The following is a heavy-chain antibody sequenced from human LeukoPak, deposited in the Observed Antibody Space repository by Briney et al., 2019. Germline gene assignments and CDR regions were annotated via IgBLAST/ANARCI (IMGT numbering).Heavy chain of an antibody. CDR2: INPDGSGK. CDR1: GFTFSSYW. V-gene: IGHV3-7*01. CDR3: ARHENWNFLY. D-gene: IGHD1-7*01. Sequence: PGGSLRLSCAASGFTFSSYWMTWVRQAPGKGLEWVANINPDGSGKDYVDSVKGRFTISRENAKSSLYLQINSLRAEDTAVYYCARHENWNFLYWGQGTLVTVAS. J-gene: IGHJ4*02.